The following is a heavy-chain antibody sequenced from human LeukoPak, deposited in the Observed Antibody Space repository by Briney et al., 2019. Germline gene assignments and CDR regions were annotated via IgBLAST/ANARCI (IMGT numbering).Heavy chain of an antibody. D-gene: IGHD6-6*01. J-gene: IGHJ4*02. CDR2: ISYSGST. CDR1: GGSITVYY. V-gene: IGHV4-59*12. Sequence: SETLSLTCSMAGGSITVYYWNWIRQSPGKGLEWIGSISYSGSTNYNPSLKSPVTLSIDTSKNRFSLKVSSVIAADTAMYYCARGGSRSYTSSTLDYWGQGTLVTVSS. CDR3: ARGGSRSYTSSTLDY.